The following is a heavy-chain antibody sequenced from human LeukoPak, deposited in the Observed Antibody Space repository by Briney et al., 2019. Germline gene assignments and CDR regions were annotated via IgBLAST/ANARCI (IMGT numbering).Heavy chain of an antibody. J-gene: IGHJ3*02. Sequence: SETLSLTCAVYGGSFSGYYWGWIRQPPGKGLEWIGEINHSGSTNYNPSLKSRVTISVDTSKNQFSLKLSSVTAADTAVYYCASYRYGGAFDIWGQGTMVTVSS. CDR2: INHSGST. CDR1: GGSFSGYY. CDR3: ASYRYGGAFDI. V-gene: IGHV4-34*01. D-gene: IGHD3-16*02.